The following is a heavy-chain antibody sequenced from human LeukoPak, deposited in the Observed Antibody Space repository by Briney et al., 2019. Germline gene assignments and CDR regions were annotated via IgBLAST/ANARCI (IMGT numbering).Heavy chain of an antibody. CDR2: IKKDGSEK. J-gene: IGHJ4*02. V-gene: IGHV3-7*01. CDR1: GFTLSHYW. CDR3: ARDAATGVTELFSYFDY. D-gene: IGHD3-10*01. Sequence: PGGSLRLSCAASGFTLSHYWMTWVRQAPGKGLEWVANIKKDGSEKYYVDSVKGRFTISRDNAKNSLYLQMHSLRAEDTAVYYCARDAATGVTELFSYFDYWGQGTLVTVSS.